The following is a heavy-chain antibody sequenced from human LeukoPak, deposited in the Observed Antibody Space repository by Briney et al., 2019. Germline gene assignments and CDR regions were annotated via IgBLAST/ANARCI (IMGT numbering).Heavy chain of an antibody. CDR3: TRDSSYGDYSTAFDY. D-gene: IGHD4-17*01. V-gene: IGHV3-23*01. CDR2: SGSTT. Sequence: GGPLRLSCAASGFIFSSYAMTWVRQAPGKGLEWVSSSGSTTDYSDSVKGRFTISRDNSKNTLYLQMNSLSAEDTAVYYCTRDSSYGDYSTAFDYWGQGALVTVSS. J-gene: IGHJ4*02. CDR1: GFIFSSYA.